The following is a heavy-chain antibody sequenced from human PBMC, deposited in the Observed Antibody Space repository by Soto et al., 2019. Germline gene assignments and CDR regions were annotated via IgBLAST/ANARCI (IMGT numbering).Heavy chain of an antibody. Sequence: EVQLLESGGGLVQPGGSLRLSCAASGFTFSNYDMSWVRQAPGKGLEWVSTVTGSGSTTYYADSVKGRFTISGDNYKNTVHLPMDSLKAEDTAVYHCATPPPNYFSARAFDLWGQGTMVTVSS. CDR2: VTGSGSTT. D-gene: IGHD3-10*01. V-gene: IGHV3-23*01. J-gene: IGHJ3*01. CDR3: ATPPPNYFSARAFDL. CDR1: GFTFSNYD.